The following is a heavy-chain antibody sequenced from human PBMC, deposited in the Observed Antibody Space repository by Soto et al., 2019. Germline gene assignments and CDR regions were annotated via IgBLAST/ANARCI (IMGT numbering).Heavy chain of an antibody. D-gene: IGHD6-19*01. V-gene: IGHV3-33*01. CDR2: IWYDGSNK. CDR1: GFTFSSYG. CDR3: ARDALIAVAGLPNY. Sequence: QVQLVESGGGVVQPGRSLRLSCAASGFTFSSYGMHWVRQAPGKGLEWVAVIWYDGSNKYYADSVKGRFTSSRDNSKTTLYLQMNSLRAEDTAVYYCARDALIAVAGLPNYWGQGTLVTVSS. J-gene: IGHJ4*02.